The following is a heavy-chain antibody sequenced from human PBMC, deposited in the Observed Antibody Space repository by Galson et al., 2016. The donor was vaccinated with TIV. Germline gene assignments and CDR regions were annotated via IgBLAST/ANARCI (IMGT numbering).Heavy chain of an antibody. V-gene: IGHV3-23*01. J-gene: IGHJ4*02. CDR3: AKDRGHYEALDS. CDR2: ISAGATNT. CDR1: GFRFFDFE. Sequence: SLRLSCAAAGFRFFDFEMSWVRQAPGKGLEWVSGISAGATNTYYADSVGGRFTISRDNSNHILYLQMDRLQLEDTAVYFCAKDRGHYEALDSWGQGTLVTVSS. D-gene: IGHD4-17*01.